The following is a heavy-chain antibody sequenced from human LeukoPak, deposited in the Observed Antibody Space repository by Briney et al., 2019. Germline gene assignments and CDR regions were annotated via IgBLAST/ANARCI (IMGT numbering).Heavy chain of an antibody. CDR2: ISAYNGNT. CDR3: ARGRPESPFDP. Sequence: ASVKLSCKASGYTFTSYGISWVRQAPGQGLEWMGWISAYNGNTNYAQKLQGRVTMTTDTSTSTAYMELSSLRTDDTPIYYCARGRPESPFDPWGQGTLVTVSS. J-gene: IGHJ5*02. D-gene: IGHD1-1*01. CDR1: GYTFTSYG. V-gene: IGHV1-18*01.